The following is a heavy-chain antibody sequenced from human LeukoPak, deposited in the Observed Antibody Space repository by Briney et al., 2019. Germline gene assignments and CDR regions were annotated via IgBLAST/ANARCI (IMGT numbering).Heavy chain of an antibody. CDR1: GFTFSDYY. V-gene: IGHV3-11*04. Sequence: GGSLRLSCAASGFTFSDYYMSWIRQAPGKGLEWVSYISSSGSYIYYADSVKGRFTISRDNAKNSLYLQMNSLRAEDTAVYYCARDPHLGLDYGDFNWFDPWGQGTLVTVSS. CDR2: ISSSGSYI. CDR3: ARDPHLGLDYGDFNWFDP. J-gene: IGHJ5*02. D-gene: IGHD4-17*01.